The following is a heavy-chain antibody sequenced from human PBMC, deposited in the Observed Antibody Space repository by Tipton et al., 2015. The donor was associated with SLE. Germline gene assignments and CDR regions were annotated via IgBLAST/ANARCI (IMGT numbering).Heavy chain of an antibody. V-gene: IGHV1-2*06. J-gene: IGHJ5*02. Sequence: VQLVQSGAEVKKPGASVKVSCKASGYTFTGYYIHWVRQAPGQGLEWMGRINANSGGTNYAQKFQGRVTMTRDTSISTAYMELSGLISDDTAVYYCARDRGGNWFDPWGQGTPVTVSS. CDR3: ARDRGGNWFDP. CDR2: INANSGGT. D-gene: IGHD3-16*01. CDR1: GYTFTGYY.